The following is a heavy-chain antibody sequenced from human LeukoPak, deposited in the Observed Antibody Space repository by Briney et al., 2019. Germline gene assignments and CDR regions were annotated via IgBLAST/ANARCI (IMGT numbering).Heavy chain of an antibody. V-gene: IGHV3-30-3*01. CDR2: ISYDGGNK. J-gene: IGHJ4*02. CDR1: GFTFSSYA. Sequence: GGSLRLSCAASGFTFSSYAMHWVRQAPGKGLEWVAVISYDGGNKYYTDSVKGRFTISRDNSKNTLYLQMNSLRAEDTAVYCCAREGIALTDYWGQGTLVTVSS. D-gene: IGHD6-13*01. CDR3: AREGIALTDY.